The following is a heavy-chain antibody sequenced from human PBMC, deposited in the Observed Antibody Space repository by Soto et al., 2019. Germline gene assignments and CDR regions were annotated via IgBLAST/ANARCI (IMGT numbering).Heavy chain of an antibody. CDR2: IYYSGST. V-gene: IGHV4-31*03. Sequence: TLSLTCTVSGGSVSSGAYYWTCVRQRPGKGLEWIGYIYYSGSTYYIPSLKSRLSISLDTSKNQFSLRLSSVTAADTAMYYCARARLRAVYAFDIWGQGTMVTVSS. D-gene: IGHD5-12*01. CDR3: ARARLRAVYAFDI. J-gene: IGHJ3*02. CDR1: GGSVSSGAYY.